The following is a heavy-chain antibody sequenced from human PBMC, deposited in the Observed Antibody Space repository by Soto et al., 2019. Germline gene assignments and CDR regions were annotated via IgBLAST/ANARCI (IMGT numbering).Heavy chain of an antibody. CDR2: IWYDGSNK. CDR1: GFTFSSYG. J-gene: IGHJ3*02. D-gene: IGHD2-15*01. Sequence: QVQLVESGGGVVQPGRSLRLSCAASGFTFSSYGMHWVRQAPGKGLEWVAVIWYDGSNKYYADSVKGRFTISRDNSKNTLYLQMNSLRAEDTAVYYCARGHTVVADTHDAFDIWGQGTMVTVSS. V-gene: IGHV3-33*01. CDR3: ARGHTVVADTHDAFDI.